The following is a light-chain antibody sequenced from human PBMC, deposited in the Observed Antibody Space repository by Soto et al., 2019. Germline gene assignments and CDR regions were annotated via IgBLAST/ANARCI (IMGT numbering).Light chain of an antibody. Sequence: IVLTKSPCTLSLSPGERATLSCRASQSVSSSYLAWYQQKPGQAPRLLIYGASSRATGIPDRFSGSGSGTDFTLTISRLEPEDFAVYYCQQYGSSPLTFGGGAKVDI. CDR3: QQYGSSPLT. V-gene: IGKV3-20*01. J-gene: IGKJ4*01. CDR2: GAS. CDR1: QSVSSSY.